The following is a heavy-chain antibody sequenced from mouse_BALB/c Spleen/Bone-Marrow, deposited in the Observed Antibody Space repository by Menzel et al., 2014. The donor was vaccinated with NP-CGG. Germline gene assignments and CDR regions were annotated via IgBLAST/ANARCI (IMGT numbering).Heavy chain of an antibody. CDR2: ISNGSSPI. J-gene: IGHJ4*01. CDR1: GFTFSSFG. Sequence: EVKLVESGGGLVQPGGSRKLSCAASGFTFSSFGMHWVRQAPEKGLEWVAYISNGSSPIYYADTVKGRFTISRDNPKNTLFLQMTSLRSEDTAMYYCAKKGAMITHYYAMDYWGQGTSVTVS. V-gene: IGHV5-17*02. D-gene: IGHD2-4*01. CDR3: AKKGAMITHYYAMDY.